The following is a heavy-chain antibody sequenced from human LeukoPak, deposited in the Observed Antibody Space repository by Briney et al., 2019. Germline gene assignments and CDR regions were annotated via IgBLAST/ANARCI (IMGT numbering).Heavy chain of an antibody. V-gene: IGHV4-30-2*01. CDR2: IYHSGNT. CDR3: AREFLDGSGSSWNYMDV. D-gene: IGHD3-10*01. CDR1: GGSISSGDYY. J-gene: IGHJ6*03. Sequence: SETLSLTCSVSGGSISSGDYYWSWIRQPPGKGLEWIGYIYHSGNTYYNPSLKSRVTISLDRSKNQFSLKLSSVTAADTAVYYCAREFLDGSGSSWNYMDVWGKGTTVTVSS.